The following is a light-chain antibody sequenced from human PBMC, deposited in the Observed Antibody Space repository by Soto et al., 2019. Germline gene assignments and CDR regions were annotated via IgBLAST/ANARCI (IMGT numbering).Light chain of an antibody. CDR3: CSYAGSSTYVL. CDR1: GSDVGRYNL. CDR2: EVT. J-gene: IGLJ2*01. V-gene: IGLV2-23*02. Sequence: QSVLTQPASVSGSPGQSITISCAGTGSDVGRYNLVSWYQHHPGTAPKLMIYEVTKRPSGVSDRFSGSKSGNTASLTISGLQAEDEADYYCCSYAGSSTYVLFGGGTKLTVL.